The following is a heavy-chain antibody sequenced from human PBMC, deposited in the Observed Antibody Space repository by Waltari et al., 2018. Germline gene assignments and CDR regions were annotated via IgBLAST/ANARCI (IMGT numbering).Heavy chain of an antibody. CDR2: INPSGGST. CDR1: GYTFTSYY. Sequence: QVQLVQSGAEVKKPGASVKVSCKASGYTFTSYYMHWVRQPPGQGLEWMGIINPSGGSTSYAQKFQGRVTMTRDTSTSTVYMELSSLRSEDTAVYYCARVYDSSGYYEYYFDYWGQGTLVTVSS. CDR3: ARVYDSSGYYEYYFDY. V-gene: IGHV1-46*03. D-gene: IGHD3-22*01. J-gene: IGHJ4*02.